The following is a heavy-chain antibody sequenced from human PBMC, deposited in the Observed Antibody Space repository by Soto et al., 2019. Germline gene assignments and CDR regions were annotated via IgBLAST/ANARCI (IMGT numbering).Heavy chain of an antibody. CDR3: AASCVACGGFNYYVMDV. V-gene: IGHV4-31*03. D-gene: IGHD2-21*01. J-gene: IGHJ6*02. CDR1: GGSISSGGYY. Sequence: TLSLTCTVSGGSISSGGYYWYWIRQHPGKGLEWIGYIYYSGTTYYNPSLKSRVTISVDTSKNQFSLKLSSVTAADTAVYYCAASCVACGGFNYYVMDVSGQGTTVTVSS. CDR2: IYYSGTT.